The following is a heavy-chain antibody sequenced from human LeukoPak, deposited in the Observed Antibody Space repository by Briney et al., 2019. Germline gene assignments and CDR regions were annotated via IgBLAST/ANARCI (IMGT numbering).Heavy chain of an antibody. CDR2: IYTSGST. V-gene: IGHV4-4*07. CDR3: ARGDSNYEYNWFDP. Sequence: SETLSLTCTVSGGSISSYYWSWIRQPAGKGLEWIGRIYTSGSTNYNPSLKSRVTMSVDTSKNQFSLKPSSVTAADTAVYYCARGDSNYEYNWFDPWGQGTLVTVSS. D-gene: IGHD4-11*01. CDR1: GGSISSYY. J-gene: IGHJ5*02.